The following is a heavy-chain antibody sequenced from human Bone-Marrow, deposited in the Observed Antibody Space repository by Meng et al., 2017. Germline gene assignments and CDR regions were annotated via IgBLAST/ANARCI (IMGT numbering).Heavy chain of an antibody. CDR3: ARGRIAAAAALAY. CDR2: INHSGST. CDR1: GGSFSGYY. Sequence: QVQLQQWGAGLLKPSETLSLTCAVYGGSFSGYYWSWIRQPPGKGLEWIGEINHSGSTNYNPSLKSRVTISVDTSKNQFSLKLSSVTAADTAVYYCARGRIAAAAALAYWGQGTLVTVPS. D-gene: IGHD6-13*01. V-gene: IGHV4-34*01. J-gene: IGHJ4*02.